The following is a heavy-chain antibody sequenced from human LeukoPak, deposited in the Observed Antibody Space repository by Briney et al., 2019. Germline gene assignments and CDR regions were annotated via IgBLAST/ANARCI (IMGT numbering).Heavy chain of an antibody. CDR3: ARLEGLFDWFDP. CDR2: INHSGST. J-gene: IGHJ5*02. V-gene: IGHV4-34*01. CDR1: GGSFSGYY. Sequence: SETLSLTCAVYGGSFSGYYWSWIRQPPGKGLEWIGGINHSGSTNYNPSLKSRVTISVDTSKNQFSLKLSSVTAADTAVYYCARLEGLFDWFDPWGQGTLVTVSS. D-gene: IGHD3-3*01.